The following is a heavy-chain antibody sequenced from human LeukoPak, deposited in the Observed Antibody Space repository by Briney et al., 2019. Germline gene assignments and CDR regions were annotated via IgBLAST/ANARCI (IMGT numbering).Heavy chain of an antibody. J-gene: IGHJ6*02. CDR2: IYYSGST. Sequence: SETLSLTCTVSGGSISSYYWSWIRQPPGKGLEWIGYIYYSGSTNYNPSLKSRVTISVDTSKNQFSLKLSSVTAADTAVYYCARNQLIYYYSGYYYGMDVWGQGTTVTVSS. V-gene: IGHV4-59*12. CDR3: ARNQLIYYYSGYYYGMDV. CDR1: GGSISSYY. D-gene: IGHD1-26*01.